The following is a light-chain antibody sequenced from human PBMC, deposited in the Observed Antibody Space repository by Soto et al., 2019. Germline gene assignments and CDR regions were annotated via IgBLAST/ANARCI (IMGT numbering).Light chain of an antibody. CDR2: EVS. V-gene: IGKV2-24*01. Sequence: DIVMTQTPLSSPVTLGQPASISCRSSQSLVRSDGNTYLSWLQQRPGQPPRLLIYEVSNRFSGVPDRFSGSGAGTDFTLKISRVEAEDVGVYYCMQATQYPRPFGQGTKVEIK. CDR1: QSLVRSDGNTY. J-gene: IGKJ1*01. CDR3: MQATQYPRP.